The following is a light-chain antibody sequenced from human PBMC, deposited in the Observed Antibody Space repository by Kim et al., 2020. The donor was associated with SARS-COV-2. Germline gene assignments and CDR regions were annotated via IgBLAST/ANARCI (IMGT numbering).Light chain of an antibody. Sequence: GQSLTPSCTGTSSDVGAYNHVSWYQEPPGKAPKLVIYDVRNRPSGVSDRFSGSKSGNTASLTISGLQAEDEADYYCASFTSSNTVIFGGGTQLTVL. V-gene: IGLV2-14*03. CDR2: DVR. CDR1: SSDVGAYNH. J-gene: IGLJ2*01. CDR3: ASFTSSNTVI.